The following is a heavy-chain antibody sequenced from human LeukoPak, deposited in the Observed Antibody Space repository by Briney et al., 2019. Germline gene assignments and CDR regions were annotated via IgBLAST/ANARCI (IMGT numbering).Heavy chain of an antibody. CDR2: INPSGGST. V-gene: IGHV1-46*01. CDR1: GYTFTRYY. CDR3: ARSTVQLWIDY. J-gene: IGHJ4*02. D-gene: IGHD1-1*01. Sequence: ASVKVSCEASGYTFTRYYVHWVRQAPGQGLEWMGIINPSGGSTTYAQKFQGRVTVTRDTSTSTVYMELSSLRSEDTAVYYCARSTVQLWIDYWGQGTLVTVSS.